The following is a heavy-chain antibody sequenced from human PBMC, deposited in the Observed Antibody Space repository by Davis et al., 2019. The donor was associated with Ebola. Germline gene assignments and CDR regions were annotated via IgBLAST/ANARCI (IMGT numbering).Heavy chain of an antibody. V-gene: IGHV1-69*10. CDR1: GGTFSSYA. D-gene: IGHD6-6*01. J-gene: IGHJ2*01. CDR3: ASGLVRGESYWYFDL. Sequence: SVKVTCNASGGTFSSYAISWVRQAPRQGLEWMGGIIPILGIANYAQKFQGRVTITADESTSTAYMELSSRRSEDTAVYYCASGLVRGESYWYFDLWSRGTLVTVSS. CDR2: IIPILGIA.